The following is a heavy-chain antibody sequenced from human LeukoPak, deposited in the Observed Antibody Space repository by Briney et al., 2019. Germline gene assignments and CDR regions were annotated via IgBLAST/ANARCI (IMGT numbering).Heavy chain of an antibody. J-gene: IGHJ5*02. CDR3: ARDGFPIDSGSYYRP. CDR2: IIPIFGTA. CDR1: GGTFSSYA. D-gene: IGHD3-10*01. V-gene: IGHV1-69*05. Sequence: SVKVSCKASGGTFSSYAISWVRQAPGQGLEWMGGIIPIFGTANYAQRFQGRVTMTTDTSTSTAYMELRSLRSDDTAVYYCARDGFPIDSGSYYRPWGQGALVTVSS.